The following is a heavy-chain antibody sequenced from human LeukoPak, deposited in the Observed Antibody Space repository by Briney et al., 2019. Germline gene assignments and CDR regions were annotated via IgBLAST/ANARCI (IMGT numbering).Heavy chain of an antibody. CDR2: INWNGGST. CDR3: AKDLFYGDYPYWYFDL. V-gene: IGHV3-20*04. Sequence: SGGSLRLSCAASGFTFDDYGMSWVRQAPGKGLEWVSGINWNGGSTGYADSVKGRFTISRDNSKNTLYLQMNSLRAEDTAVYYCAKDLFYGDYPYWYFDLWGRGTLVTVSS. CDR1: GFTFDDYG. D-gene: IGHD4-17*01. J-gene: IGHJ2*01.